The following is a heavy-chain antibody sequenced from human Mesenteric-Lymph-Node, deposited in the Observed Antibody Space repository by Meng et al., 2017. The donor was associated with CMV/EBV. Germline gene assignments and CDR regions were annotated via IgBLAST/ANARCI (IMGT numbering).Heavy chain of an antibody. Sequence: LSCAASGFPFSSYGMHWVRQAPGKGLEWVAVISYDGSNKYYADSVKGRFTISRDNSKNTLYLQMNSLRAEDTAVYYCAKDSSTGFDYWGQGTLVTVSS. D-gene: IGHD2-15*01. CDR3: AKDSSTGFDY. CDR1: GFPFSSYG. V-gene: IGHV3-30*18. CDR2: ISYDGSNK. J-gene: IGHJ4*02.